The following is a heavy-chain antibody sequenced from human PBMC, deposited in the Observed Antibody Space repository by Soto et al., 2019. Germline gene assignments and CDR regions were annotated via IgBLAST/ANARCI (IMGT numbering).Heavy chain of an antibody. V-gene: IGHV3-11*01. CDR3: AREQGYFWSGSDYYYMDV. J-gene: IGHJ6*03. D-gene: IGHD3-3*01. CDR1: GFTFSDYY. Sequence: PGGSLRLSCAASGFTFSDYYMSWIRQAPGKGLEWVSYISSSGSTIYYADSVKGRFTISRDNAKNSLCLQMNSLRAEDTAVYYCAREQGYFWSGSDYYYMDVWGKGTTVTVSS. CDR2: ISSSGSTI.